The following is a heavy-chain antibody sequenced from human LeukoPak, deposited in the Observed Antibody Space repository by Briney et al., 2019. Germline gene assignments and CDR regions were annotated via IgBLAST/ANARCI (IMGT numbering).Heavy chain of an antibody. CDR1: GGTFSSYA. V-gene: IGHV1-2*02. CDR3: AGNSGYDSRYFDY. J-gene: IGHJ4*02. CDR2: INPNSGGT. D-gene: IGHD5-12*01. Sequence: ASVKVSCKASGGTFSSYAVSWVRLTPGQGLEWLGWINPNSGGTNYAQKFQGRVTMTRDTSISTAYMELSRLRSDDTAVYYCAGNSGYDSRYFDYWGQGTLVTVSS.